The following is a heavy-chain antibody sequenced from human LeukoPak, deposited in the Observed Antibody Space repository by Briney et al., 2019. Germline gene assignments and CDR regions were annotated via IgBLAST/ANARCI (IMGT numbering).Heavy chain of an antibody. V-gene: IGHV1-3*01. J-gene: IGHJ4*02. CDR3: ASPGPYYYGSGSYLF. Sequence: ASVKVSCKVSGHTLTELSMHWVRQAPGKGLEWMRWINAGNGNTKYSQKFQGRVTITRDTSASTAYMELSSLRSEDTAVYYCASPGPYYYGSGSYLFWGQGTLVTVSS. CDR2: INAGNGNT. CDR1: GHTLTELS. D-gene: IGHD3-10*01.